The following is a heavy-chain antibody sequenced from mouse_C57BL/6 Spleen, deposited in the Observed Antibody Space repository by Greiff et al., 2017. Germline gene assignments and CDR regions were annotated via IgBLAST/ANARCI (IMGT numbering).Heavy chain of an antibody. D-gene: IGHD1-1*01. CDR2: INPSSGYT. V-gene: IGHV1-7*01. CDR3: ARYYHGNYLDY. CDR1: GYTFTSYW. J-gene: IGHJ2*01. Sequence: QVQLQQSGAELAKPGASVKLSCKASGYTFTSYWMHWVKQRTGQGLEWIGYINPSSGYTKYNQKFKDKATMTADKSSSTAYMQLSSLTYEDSAVYYCARYYHGNYLDYWGQGTTLTVSA.